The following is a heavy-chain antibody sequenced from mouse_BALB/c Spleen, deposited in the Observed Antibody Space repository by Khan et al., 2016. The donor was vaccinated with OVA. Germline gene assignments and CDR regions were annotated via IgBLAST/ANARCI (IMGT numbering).Heavy chain of an antibody. CDR2: SSSDSSAI. Sequence: EVELVESGGGLVQPGGSRKLSCAASGFTFSSFGMHWVRQAPEKGLEWVAYSSSDSSAIFYADTVKGRFTISRDNPKNTLFLQMTSLRSDDTAMYYCTRGGNWDDFDYWGHGTTPTVSS. D-gene: IGHD4-1*01. CDR3: TRGGNWDDFDY. J-gene: IGHJ2*01. CDR1: GFTFSSFG. V-gene: IGHV5-17*02.